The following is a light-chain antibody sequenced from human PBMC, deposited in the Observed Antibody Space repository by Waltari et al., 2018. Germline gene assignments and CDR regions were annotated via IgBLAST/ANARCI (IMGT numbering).Light chain of an antibody. CDR1: SNDLGSYTY. J-gene: IGLJ1*01. CDR3: SSYGGSNNYV. CDR2: EVF. V-gene: IGLV2-8*01. Sequence: QSALTQPPSASGSPGQSVTISCTGTSNDLGSYTYFPWYQQYPGKAPKLLIYEVFQRPTGVPDRFSGSKSGNTASLTVSGLQIEDEADYYCSSYGGSNNYVFGTGTKITVL.